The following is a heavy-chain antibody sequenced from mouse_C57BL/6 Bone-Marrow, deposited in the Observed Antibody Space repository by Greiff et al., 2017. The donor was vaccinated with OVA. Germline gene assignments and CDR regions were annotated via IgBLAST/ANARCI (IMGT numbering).Heavy chain of an antibody. V-gene: IGHV1-9*01. CDR3: ARWGYGVEGDY. J-gene: IGHJ2*01. D-gene: IGHD2-14*01. CDR2: ILPGSGST. CDR1: GYTFTGYW. Sequence: QVQLQQSGAELMKPGASVKLSCKATGYTFTGYWIEWVKQRPGHGLEWIGEILPGSGSTNSNEKFKGKATFTADTSSNTAYMQLSSLTTEDSAIYYCARWGYGVEGDYWGQGTTLTVSS.